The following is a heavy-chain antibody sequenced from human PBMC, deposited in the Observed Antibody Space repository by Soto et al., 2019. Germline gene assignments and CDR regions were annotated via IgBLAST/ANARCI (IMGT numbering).Heavy chain of an antibody. J-gene: IGHJ4*02. CDR1: GYTFVSYG. CDR3: ARDRADFYDSSTAFGDI. CDR2: ISAYNGNT. V-gene: IGHV1-18*04. D-gene: IGHD3-10*01. Sequence: QVQLVQSGSDVKRAGASVRVSCKASGYTFVSYGLSWVQQAPGQGLEWMGWISAYNGNTGYAEQFQDRVTLTTDTSTSTAYLELRSLRFDDTAIYYCARDRADFYDSSTAFGDIWGPGTLVTVSP.